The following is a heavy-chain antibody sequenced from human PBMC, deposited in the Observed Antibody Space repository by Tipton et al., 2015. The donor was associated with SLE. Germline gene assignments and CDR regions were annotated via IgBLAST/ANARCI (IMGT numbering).Heavy chain of an antibody. V-gene: IGHV1-18*01. D-gene: IGHD6-6*01. CDR3: AIPRGIAARDDAFDI. J-gene: IGHJ3*02. CDR2: ISAYNGNT. Sequence: QSGPEAKKPGASVKVSCKASGYTFTSYGISWVRQAPGQGLEWMGWISAYNGNTNYAQKLQGRVTMTTDTSTSTAYMELRSLRSDDTAVYYCAIPRGIAARDDAFDIWGQGTMVTVSS. CDR1: GYTFTSYG.